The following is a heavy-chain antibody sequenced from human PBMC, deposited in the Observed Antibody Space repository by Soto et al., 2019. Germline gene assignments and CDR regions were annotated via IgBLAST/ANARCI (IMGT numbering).Heavy chain of an antibody. V-gene: IGHV1-69*06. D-gene: IGHD3-3*01. CDR2: IVPNVGTV. Sequence: QMQLVQSGAEVKKPGSSVKVSCKASGGTLSSFINDPINWMRQAPGQGLEWMGGIVPNVGTVNYAQKFQGRDTITADNATGTAYMEMSSLRSEYTALDSFARRDTSGFLRYFDNWGQVTLVTVSS. CDR1: GGTLSSFINDP. J-gene: IGHJ4*02. CDR3: ARRDTSGFLRYFDN.